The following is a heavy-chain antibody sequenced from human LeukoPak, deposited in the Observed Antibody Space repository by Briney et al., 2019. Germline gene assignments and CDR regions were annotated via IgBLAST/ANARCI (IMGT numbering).Heavy chain of an antibody. CDR3: AKQVYSGYDFDY. CDR1: GFTFSSYG. J-gene: IGHJ4*02. D-gene: IGHD5-12*01. Sequence: GGSLRLSCAASGFTFSSYGMHWVRQAPGKGLEWVAVISYDGSNKYYADSVKGRFTISRDNSKNTLYLQMNSLRAEDTAVYYCAKQVYSGYDFDYWGQETLVTVSS. CDR2: ISYDGSNK. V-gene: IGHV3-30*18.